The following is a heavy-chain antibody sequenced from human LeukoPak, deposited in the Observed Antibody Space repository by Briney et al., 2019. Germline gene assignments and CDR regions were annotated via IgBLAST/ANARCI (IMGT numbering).Heavy chain of an antibody. CDR1: GYTFTSYG. Sequence: ASVKVSCKASGYTFTSYGISWVRQAPGQGLEWMGWISAYNGNTNYAQKLQGRVTMTRDTSISTAYMELSSLRSEDTAVYYCARGNLRDSSSPPRGYWGQGTLVTVSS. D-gene: IGHD6-6*01. J-gene: IGHJ4*02. V-gene: IGHV1-18*01. CDR2: ISAYNGNT. CDR3: ARGNLRDSSSPPRGY.